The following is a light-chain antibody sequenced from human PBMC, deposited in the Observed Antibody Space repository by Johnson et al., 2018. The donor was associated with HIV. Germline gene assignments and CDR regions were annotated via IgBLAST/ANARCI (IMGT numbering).Light chain of an antibody. CDR1: SSNIGNNY. J-gene: IGLJ1*01. Sequence: QSVLKQPPSVSAAPGQKVTISCSGSSSNIGNNYVSWYQHPPGTAPRVLIYDNKKRPSGIPDRFSGSKSGTSANLDITGLQTGDEADYYCGTWDSSLRAGFFGTGTKVTVL. CDR3: GTWDSSLRAGF. V-gene: IGLV1-51*01. CDR2: DNK.